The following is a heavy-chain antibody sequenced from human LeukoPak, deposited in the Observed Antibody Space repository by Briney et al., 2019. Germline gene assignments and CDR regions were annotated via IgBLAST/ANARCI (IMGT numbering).Heavy chain of an antibody. Sequence: GGSLRLSCAASGFTFSSYWMSWVRQAPGKGLEWVANIKQDGSEKYYVDSVEGRFTISRDNAKNSLYLQMNSLRAEDTAVYYCARRNRAAAGTRSAYYYYYMDVWGKGTTVTVSS. V-gene: IGHV3-7*01. D-gene: IGHD6-13*01. CDR1: GFTFSSYW. J-gene: IGHJ6*03. CDR2: IKQDGSEK. CDR3: ARRNRAAAGTRSAYYYYYMDV.